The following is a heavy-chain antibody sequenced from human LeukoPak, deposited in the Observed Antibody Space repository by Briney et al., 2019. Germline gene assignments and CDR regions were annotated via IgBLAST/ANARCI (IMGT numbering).Heavy chain of an antibody. V-gene: IGHV4-4*07. J-gene: IGHJ6*02. D-gene: IGHD6-13*01. CDR1: GGSISSHY. Sequence: NPSETLSLTCTVSGGSISSHYWSWIRQPAGKGLEWIGRIYTSGSTNYNPSLKSRVTMSVDTSKNQFSLKLSSVTAADTAVYYCARDGGSSSWYSPDPYYYYGMDVWGQGTTVTVSS. CDR3: ARDGGSSSWYSPDPYYYYGMDV. CDR2: IYTSGST.